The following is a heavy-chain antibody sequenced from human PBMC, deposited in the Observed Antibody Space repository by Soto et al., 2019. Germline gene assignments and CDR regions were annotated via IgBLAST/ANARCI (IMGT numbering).Heavy chain of an antibody. V-gene: IGHV4-34*01. J-gene: IGHJ4*02. D-gene: IGHD1-1*01. CDR3: ARRYGYSFDY. CDR1: GRSFSGYY. Sequence: SETLSLTCAVYGRSFSGYYWSWIRQPPGKGLEWIGEINHSGSTNYNPSLKSRVTISVDTSQNQFSLKLSSVTAADTAVYYCARRYGYSFDYWGQGTLVTVSS. CDR2: INHSGST.